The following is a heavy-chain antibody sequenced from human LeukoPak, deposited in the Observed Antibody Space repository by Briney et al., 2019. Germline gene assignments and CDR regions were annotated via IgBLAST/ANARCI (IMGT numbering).Heavy chain of an antibody. Sequence: ASVKVSFKASGYTFTDYYMHWVRQAPGQGLEWVGWINPNTGGTNYAQKFQGRVTMTRDTSISTAYMEQSRLRCDGTAVNYWASVSMVAGDCDYWGQGTLVTVSS. D-gene: IGHD4/OR15-4a*01. CDR1: GYTFTDYY. V-gene: IGHV1-2*02. J-gene: IGHJ4*02. CDR2: INPNTGGT. CDR3: ASVSMVAGDCDY.